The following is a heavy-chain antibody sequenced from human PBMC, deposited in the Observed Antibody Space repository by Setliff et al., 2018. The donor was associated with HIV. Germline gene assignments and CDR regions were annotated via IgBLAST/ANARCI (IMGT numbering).Heavy chain of an antibody. Sequence: NPSETLSLTCAVYGGSLSGHYWSWIRQPPGKGLEWIGEINHSGSTNYNPSLKSRVTISVDTSKNQFSLKLSSVTAADTAVYYCARAYYSYYMDVWGKGTTVTVSS. CDR2: INHSGST. CDR3: ARAYYSYYMDV. J-gene: IGHJ6*03. V-gene: IGHV4-34*01. CDR1: GGSLSGHY.